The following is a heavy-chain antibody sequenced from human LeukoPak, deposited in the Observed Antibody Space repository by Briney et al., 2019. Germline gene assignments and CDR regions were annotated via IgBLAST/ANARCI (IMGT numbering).Heavy chain of an antibody. J-gene: IGHJ5*02. CDR3: ARDRCSSTSCYNTPNWFDP. V-gene: IGHV3-20*01. CDR1: GFNFDDYG. CDR2: INWNGGSR. Sequence: GGSLSLSCAASGFNFDDYGMSWVRPVPGKGLEWVSGINWNGGSRGYADSVKGRFTISRDNAKNSVYLQMNSLRSEDTAFYHCARDRCSSTSCYNTPNWFDPWGQGTLVTVSS. D-gene: IGHD2-2*02.